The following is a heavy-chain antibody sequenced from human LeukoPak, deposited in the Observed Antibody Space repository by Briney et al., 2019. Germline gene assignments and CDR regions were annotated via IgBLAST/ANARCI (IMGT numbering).Heavy chain of an antibody. J-gene: IGHJ5*02. CDR2: IKQDGSEK. D-gene: IGHD3-3*01. CDR3: ARDSSVAKYDFWSGYYHNWFDP. V-gene: IGHV3-7*01. CDR1: GFTFSSYW. Sequence: PGGSLRLSCAASGFTFSSYWMSWVRQAPGKGLEWVANIKQDGSEKYYVDSVKGRLTISRDNAKNSLYLQMNSLRAEDTAVYYCARDSSVAKYDFWSGYYHNWFDPWGQGTLVTVSS.